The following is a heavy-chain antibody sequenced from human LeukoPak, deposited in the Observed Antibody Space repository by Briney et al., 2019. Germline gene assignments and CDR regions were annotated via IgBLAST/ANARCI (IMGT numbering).Heavy chain of an antibody. D-gene: IGHD4-23*01. V-gene: IGHV3-30*02. J-gene: IGHJ6*03. Sequence: GESLRLSCAASGFTFSNYGIHWVRQAPGKGLEWVAFIWYDGSNKYYADSVKGRFTISRDNSKNTLYLQMNSLRAEDTAVYYCAKDSGGNQFSYYMDVWSKGTTVTVSS. CDR1: GFTFSNYG. CDR3: AKDSGGNQFSYYMDV. CDR2: IWYDGSNK.